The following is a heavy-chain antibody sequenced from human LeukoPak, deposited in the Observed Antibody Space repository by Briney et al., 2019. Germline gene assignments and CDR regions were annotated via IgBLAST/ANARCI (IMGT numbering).Heavy chain of an antibody. Sequence: GGSLRLSCAASGFTFSSYGMHWVRQAPGKGLEWVAVISFDGSNTYYADSVKGRFTISRDNSKNTLYLQMNSLRAEGTAAYYCAKETPDRGSERPYPYGMDVWGQGTTVTLSS. CDR1: GFTFSSYG. CDR2: ISFDGSNT. J-gene: IGHJ6*02. V-gene: IGHV3-30*18. CDR3: AKETPDRGSERPYPYGMDV. D-gene: IGHD3-10*01.